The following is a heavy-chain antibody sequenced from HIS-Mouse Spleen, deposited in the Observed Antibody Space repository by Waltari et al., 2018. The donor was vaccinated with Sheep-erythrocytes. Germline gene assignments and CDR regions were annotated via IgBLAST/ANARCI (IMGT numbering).Heavy chain of an antibody. Sequence: QVQLVESGGGVVQPGRSLRLPGAASGFTFGSYGLRWVSQAPGEGLEWVAVISYDGSNNYYADSVKGRFTISRDNSKNTLYLQMNSLRAEDTAVYYCAKVRTVNYWYFDLWGRGTLVTVSS. J-gene: IGHJ2*01. CDR3: AKVRTVNYWYFDL. V-gene: IGHV3-30*18. CDR2: ISYDGSNN. D-gene: IGHD1-1*01. CDR1: GFTFGSYG.